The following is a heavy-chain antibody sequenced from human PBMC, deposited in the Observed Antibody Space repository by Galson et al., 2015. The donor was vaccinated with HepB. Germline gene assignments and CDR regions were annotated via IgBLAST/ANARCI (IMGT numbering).Heavy chain of an antibody. CDR3: ARDIRVRGPKNYYYGMDV. D-gene: IGHD3-10*01. CDR2: ISSSGSTI. J-gene: IGHJ6*02. Sequence: SLRLSCAASGFTFSDYYMSWIRQAPGKGLEWVSYISSSGSTIYYADSVKGRFTISRDNAKNSLYLQMNSLRAEDTAVYYCARDIRVRGPKNYYYGMDVWGQGITVTVSS. CDR1: GFTFSDYY. V-gene: IGHV3-11*01.